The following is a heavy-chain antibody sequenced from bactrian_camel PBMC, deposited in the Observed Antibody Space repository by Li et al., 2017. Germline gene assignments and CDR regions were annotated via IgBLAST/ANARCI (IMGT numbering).Heavy chain of an antibody. D-gene: IGHD1*01. J-gene: IGHJ4*01. CDR3: AAGANRGARYSRSEYNY. CDR1: GVISDRCG. CDR2: INNDGAT. Sequence: HVQLVESGGGLVQPGGSLKLSCAWSGVISDRCGMDWYRQAPGKEREWVSNINNDGATSYDDSVKGRFTISRDNNQNTLYLQMNSLKTEDRAVYYCAAGANRGARYSRSEYNYWGQGTQVTVS. V-gene: IGHV3S55*01.